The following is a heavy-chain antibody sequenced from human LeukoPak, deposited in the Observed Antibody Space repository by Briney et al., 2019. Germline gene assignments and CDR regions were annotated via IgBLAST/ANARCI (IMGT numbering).Heavy chain of an antibody. D-gene: IGHD3-3*01. Sequence: GGSLRLSCAASGVTFSNYVMSWVRQAPGKGLEWVSAISGSGGSTYYADSVKGRFTISRDNAKNSLYLQMNSLRAEDTAVYYCATGNDFWSGYPADFDYWGQGTLVTVSS. CDR3: ATGNDFWSGYPADFDY. V-gene: IGHV3-23*01. CDR2: ISGSGGST. J-gene: IGHJ4*02. CDR1: GVTFSNYV.